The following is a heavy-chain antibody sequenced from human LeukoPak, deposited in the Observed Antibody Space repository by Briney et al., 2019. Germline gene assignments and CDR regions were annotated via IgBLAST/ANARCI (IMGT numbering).Heavy chain of an antibody. D-gene: IGHD3-10*01. Sequence: SETLSLTCTVSGGSISSGGYYWSWIRQHPGKGLEWIGYIYYSGSTYYNPSLKSRVTISVDTSKNQFSLKLSSVTAADTAVYYCARGQKDYGSGSYYKGYYFGYWGQGTLVTVSS. CDR3: ARGQKDYGSGSYYKGYYFGY. V-gene: IGHV4-31*03. CDR1: GGSISSGGYY. J-gene: IGHJ4*02. CDR2: IYYSGST.